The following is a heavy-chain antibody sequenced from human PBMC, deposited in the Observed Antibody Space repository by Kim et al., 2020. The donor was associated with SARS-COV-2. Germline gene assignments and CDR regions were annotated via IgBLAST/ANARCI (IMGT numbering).Heavy chain of an antibody. CDR3: ARGRITIFGVVIRNYYYMDV. CDR2: INHSGST. CDR1: GGSFSGYY. Sequence: SETLSLTCAVYGGSFSGYYWSWIRQPPGKGLEWIGEINHSGSTNYNPSLKSRVTISVDTSKNQFSLKLSSVTAADTAVYYCARGRITIFGVVIRNYYYMDVWGKGTTVTVSS. V-gene: IGHV4-34*01. D-gene: IGHD3-3*01. J-gene: IGHJ6*03.